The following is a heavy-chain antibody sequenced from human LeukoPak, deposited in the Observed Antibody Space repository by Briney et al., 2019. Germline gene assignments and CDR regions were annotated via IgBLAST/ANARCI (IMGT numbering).Heavy chain of an antibody. J-gene: IGHJ6*03. D-gene: IGHD3-10*01. CDR3: ASKLTMVRGVKGYYYYMDV. CDR2: INHSGST. CDR1: GGTFSGYY. Sequence: SETLSLTCAVYGGTFSGYYWSWIRQPPGKGLEWIGEINHSGSTNYNPSLKSRVTISVDTSKSQFSLKLSSVAAADTAVYYCASKLTMVRGVKGYYYYMDVWGKGTTVTVSS. V-gene: IGHV4-34*01.